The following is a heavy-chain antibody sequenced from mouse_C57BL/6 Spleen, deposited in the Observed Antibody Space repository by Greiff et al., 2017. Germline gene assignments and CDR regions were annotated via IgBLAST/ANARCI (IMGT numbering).Heavy chain of an antibody. V-gene: IGHV1-80*01. D-gene: IGHD1-1*01. CDR3: ARGDYGSNGAMDY. CDR2: IYPGDGDT. J-gene: IGHJ4*01. Sequence: QVQLKESGAELVKPGASVKISCKASGYAFSSYWMNWVKQRPGKGLEWIGQIYPGDGDTNYNGKFKGKATLTADKSSSTAYMQLSSLTSEDSAVYFCARGDYGSNGAMDYWGQGTSVTVSS. CDR1: GYAFSSYW.